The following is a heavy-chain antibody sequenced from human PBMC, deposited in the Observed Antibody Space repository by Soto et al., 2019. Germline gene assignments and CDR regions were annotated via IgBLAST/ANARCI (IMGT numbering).Heavy chain of an antibody. CDR3: ARTASIAARESYYYGMDV. J-gene: IGHJ6*02. CDR2: IIPIFGTA. V-gene: IGHV1-69*12. D-gene: IGHD6-6*01. Sequence: QVQLVQSGAEVKKPGSSVKVSCKASGGTFSSYAISWVRQAPGQGLEWMGGIIPIFGTANYAQKFQGRVTITADESTSTAYMELSSLRSEDTAVYYCARTASIAARESYYYGMDVWGQGTTVTVSS. CDR1: GGTFSSYA.